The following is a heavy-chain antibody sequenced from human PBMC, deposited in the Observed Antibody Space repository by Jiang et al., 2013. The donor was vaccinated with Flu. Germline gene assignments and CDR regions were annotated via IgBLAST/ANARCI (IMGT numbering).Heavy chain of an antibody. CDR3: GRDNGYNLLDF. J-gene: IGHJ4*02. V-gene: IGHV6-1*01. D-gene: IGHD5-24*01. Sequence: SQTLSLTCAISGDSVSSTSVAWNWIRQSPSRGLEWLGRTYYRSKWYTDYAVSVKSRITINPDTSKNQFSLQLNSVTPEDTAVYYCGRDNGYNLLDFWGQGTLVTVSS. CDR2: TYYRSKWYT. CDR1: GDSVSSTSVA.